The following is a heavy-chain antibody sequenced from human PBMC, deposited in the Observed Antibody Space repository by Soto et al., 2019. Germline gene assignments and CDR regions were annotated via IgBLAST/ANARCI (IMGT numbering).Heavy chain of an antibody. J-gene: IGHJ5*02. Sequence: TSETLSLTCTVSGGSISSGGYYWSWIRQHPGKGLEWIGYIYYSGSTYYNPSLKSRVTISVDTSKNQFSLKLSSVTAADTAVYYCARGGVWFGEFYWFDPWGQGTLVTV. V-gene: IGHV4-31*03. D-gene: IGHD3-10*01. CDR2: IYYSGST. CDR3: ARGGVWFGEFYWFDP. CDR1: GGSISSGGYY.